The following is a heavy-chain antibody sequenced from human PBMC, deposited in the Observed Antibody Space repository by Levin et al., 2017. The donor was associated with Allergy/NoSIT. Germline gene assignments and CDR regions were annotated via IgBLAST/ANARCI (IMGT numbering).Heavy chain of an antibody. D-gene: IGHD2-21*02. Sequence: PSETLSLTCTVSGGSISSYYWSWIRQPAGKGLEWIGRIYTSGSTNYNPSLKSRVTMSVDTSKNQFSLKLSSVTAADTAVYYCARGRGDYQTNAFDIWGQGTMVTVSS. CDR1: GGSISSYY. J-gene: IGHJ3*02. CDR3: ARGRGDYQTNAFDI. CDR2: IYTSGST. V-gene: IGHV4-4*07.